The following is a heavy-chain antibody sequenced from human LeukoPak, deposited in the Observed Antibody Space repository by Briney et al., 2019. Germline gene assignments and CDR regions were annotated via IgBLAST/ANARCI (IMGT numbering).Heavy chain of an antibody. CDR1: GFTFSNYA. Sequence: GGSLRLSCAASGFTFSNYAMMWVRQAPGKRLEWVSSITGSGDGTYYADSVRGRFTISRDNSENTLYLQLNSLRADDTAVYFCVRGFVHPTYYFDYWGQGTLVTVSS. CDR3: VRGFVHPTYYFDY. D-gene: IGHD3-10*01. CDR2: ITGSGDGT. J-gene: IGHJ4*02. V-gene: IGHV3-23*01.